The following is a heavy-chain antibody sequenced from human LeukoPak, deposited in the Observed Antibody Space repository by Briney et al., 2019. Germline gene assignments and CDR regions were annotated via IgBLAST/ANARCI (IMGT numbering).Heavy chain of an antibody. CDR1: GGSFSSYY. Sequence: SETLSLTCAIYGGSFSSYYWSWIRQPPGKGLEWIGYIYYSGSTSYNPSLKSRVTISVDTSKKQFSLKLSSVTAADTAFYYCARYIVSYPHDAFDIWGQGTMVTVSS. D-gene: IGHD2-21*01. CDR3: ARYIVSYPHDAFDI. CDR2: IYYSGST. J-gene: IGHJ3*02. V-gene: IGHV4-59*01.